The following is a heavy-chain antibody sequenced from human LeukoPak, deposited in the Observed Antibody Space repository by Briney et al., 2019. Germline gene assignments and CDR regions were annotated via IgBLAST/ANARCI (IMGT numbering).Heavy chain of an antibody. CDR1: GGSISSYY. V-gene: IGHV4-59*01. CDR3: ARAKIAVAGLLDY. D-gene: IGHD6-19*01. J-gene: IGHJ4*02. CDR2: IYYSGST. Sequence: SETLSLTCTVSGGSISSYYWSWIRQPPGKGLEWIGYIYYSGSTNYNPSLKSRVTISVDTSKNQFSLKLSSVTAADTAVYYCARAKIAVAGLLDYWGQGTLVTVSS.